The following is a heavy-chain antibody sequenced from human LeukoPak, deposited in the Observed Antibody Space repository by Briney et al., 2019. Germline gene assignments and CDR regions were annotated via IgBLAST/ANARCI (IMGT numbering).Heavy chain of an antibody. CDR3: ARGSYYMDV. Sequence: SETLSLTCAVSGGSISSYNWWSWVRQPPGKGLEWIGEIFYSGSTYYNPSLKSRVTISVDTSKNQFSLKLSSVTAADTAVYYCARGSYYMDVWGKGTTVTVSS. CDR2: IFYSGST. J-gene: IGHJ6*03. V-gene: IGHV4-4*02. CDR1: GGSISSYNW.